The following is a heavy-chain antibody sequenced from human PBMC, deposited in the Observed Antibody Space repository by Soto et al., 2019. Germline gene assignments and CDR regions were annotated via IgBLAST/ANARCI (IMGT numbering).Heavy chain of an antibody. Sequence: GGSLRLSCAASGFTFSSYGMHWVRQAPGKGLEWVAVIWYDGSNKYYADSVKGRFTISRDNSKNTLYLQMNSLRAEDTAVYYCARVERQWLAYFDYWGQGTLVTVSS. CDR3: ARVERQWLAYFDY. CDR1: GFTFSSYG. V-gene: IGHV3-33*01. J-gene: IGHJ4*02. CDR2: IWYDGSNK. D-gene: IGHD6-19*01.